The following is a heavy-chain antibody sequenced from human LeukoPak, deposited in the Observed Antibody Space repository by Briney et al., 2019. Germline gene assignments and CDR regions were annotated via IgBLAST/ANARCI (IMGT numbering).Heavy chain of an antibody. CDR1: GGSFSGFY. J-gene: IGHJ4*02. CDR3: ARHIDY. V-gene: IGHV4-59*08. CDR2: ISYSGTT. Sequence: PSETLSLTCAVYGGSFSGFYWTWIRQPPGKGLEWIGDISYSGTTNYNPSLKSRVTMSVDMSKNQFSLKLSSATAADTAVYYCARHIDYWGQGTLVTVSS.